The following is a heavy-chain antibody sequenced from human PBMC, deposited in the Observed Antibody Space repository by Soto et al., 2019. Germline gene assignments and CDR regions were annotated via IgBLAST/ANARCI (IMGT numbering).Heavy chain of an antibody. CDR3: ARGSVGSGWKFDY. CDR1: GDSISTYF. V-gene: IGHV4-59*01. D-gene: IGHD3-22*01. Sequence: SETLSLTCTASGDSISTYFWSWIRQPPGKGLEWIGYISYSGSPNYNPSLKSRVTISVDTSKNQFSLKVNSVTAADTAVYYCARGSVGSGWKFDYWGQGTLVTVSS. J-gene: IGHJ4*02. CDR2: ISYSGSP.